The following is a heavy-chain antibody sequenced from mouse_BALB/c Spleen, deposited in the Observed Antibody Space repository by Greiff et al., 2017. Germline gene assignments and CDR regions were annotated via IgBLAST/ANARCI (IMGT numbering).Heavy chain of an antibody. D-gene: IGHD2-3*01. CDR2: ISSGGGT. J-gene: IGHJ3*01. V-gene: IGHV5-6-5*01. CDR3: ASGRDDGDCAWFAY. Sequence: DVMLVESGGGLVKPGGSLKLSCAASGFTFSSYAMSWVRQTPEKRLEWVASISSGGGTYYPDRVKDRFTISRDNARNILYLHMSSLQSEDTTMYYGASGRDDGDCAWFAYWGQGTLVTVSA. CDR1: GFTFSSYA.